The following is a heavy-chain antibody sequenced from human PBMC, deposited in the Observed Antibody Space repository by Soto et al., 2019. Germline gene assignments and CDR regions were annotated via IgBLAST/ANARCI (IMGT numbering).Heavy chain of an antibody. V-gene: IGHV3-30-3*01. CDR1: WLNFRNFG. D-gene: IGHD3-22*01. J-gene: IGHJ3*02. CDR3: ARAITMIVVVITIGAFDI. CDR2: ISYDGSNK. Sequence: WGAPRLPCGASWLNFRNFGIHRVRQAPGKGVEWVAVISYDGSNKYYADSVKGRFTISRDNSKNTLYLQMNSLRAEDTAVYYCARAITMIVVVITIGAFDIWGQGTMVTVSS.